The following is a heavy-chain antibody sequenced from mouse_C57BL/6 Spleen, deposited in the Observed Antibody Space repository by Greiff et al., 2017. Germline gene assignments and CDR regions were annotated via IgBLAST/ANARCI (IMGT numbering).Heavy chain of an antibody. CDR1: GYAFSSSW. Sequence: VKLQESGPELVKPGASVKISCKASGYAFSSSWMNWVKQRPGKGLEWIGRIYPGDGDTNYNGKFKGKATLTADKSSSTAYMQLSSLTSEDSAVYVCARGRTGAFAYWGQGTLVTVSA. D-gene: IGHD4-1*01. CDR2: IYPGDGDT. CDR3: ARGRTGAFAY. V-gene: IGHV1-82*01. J-gene: IGHJ3*01.